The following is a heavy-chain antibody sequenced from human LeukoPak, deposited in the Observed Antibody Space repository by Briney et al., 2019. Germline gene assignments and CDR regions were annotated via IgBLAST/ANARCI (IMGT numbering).Heavy chain of an antibody. D-gene: IGHD1-26*01. V-gene: IGHV4-59*01. J-gene: IGHJ5*02. CDR2: IYYSGST. Sequence: SETLSLTCTVSGGSISSYYWSWIRQPPGKGLEWIGYIYYSGSTNYNPSLKSRVTISVDTSKNQFSLKLSSVTAADTAVYYCARVRGSYDLSWFDPWGQGTLVTVSS. CDR3: ARVRGSYDLSWFDP. CDR1: GGSISSYY.